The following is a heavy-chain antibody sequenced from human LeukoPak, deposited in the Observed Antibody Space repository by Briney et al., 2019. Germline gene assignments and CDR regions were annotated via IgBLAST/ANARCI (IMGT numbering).Heavy chain of an antibody. V-gene: IGHV4-39*07. D-gene: IGHD1-26*01. CDR1: GGSISSSSDY. CDR2: INHSGST. CDR3: ARVGGSYLGYYYYYMDV. J-gene: IGHJ6*03. Sequence: SETLSLTCTVSGGSISSSSDYWGWIRQPPGKGLEWIGEINHSGSTNYNPSLKSRVTISVDTSKNQFSLKLSSVTAADTAVYYCARVGGSYLGYYYYYMDVWGKGTTVTVSS.